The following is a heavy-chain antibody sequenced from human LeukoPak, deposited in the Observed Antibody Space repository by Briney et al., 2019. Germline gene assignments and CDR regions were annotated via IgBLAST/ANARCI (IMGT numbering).Heavy chain of an antibody. Sequence: GSLRLSCTGSGFPIGAYAVGWFRQAPGKGVERIGFIRSEAYGGTAEYAASVKDRFFISRDDFKSVAYLQMNSLKAEDTAVYYCSTPSSTWYAEYFQHWGQGTLVAVSA. CDR3: STPSSTWYAEYFQH. J-gene: IGHJ1*01. V-gene: IGHV3-49*03. D-gene: IGHD6-13*01. CDR1: GFPIGAYA. CDR2: IRSEAYGGTA.